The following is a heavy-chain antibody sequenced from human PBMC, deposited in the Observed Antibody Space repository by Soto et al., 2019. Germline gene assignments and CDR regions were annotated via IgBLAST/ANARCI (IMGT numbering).Heavy chain of an antibody. J-gene: IGHJ5*02. Sequence: PGGSLSLSCAAPGFTFSGSAMHWVRQASGKGLEWVGRIRSKANSYATAYAASVKGRFTISRDDSKNTAYLQMNSLKTEDTAVYYCTILAPGFDPWGQGTLVTVSS. CDR1: GFTFSGSA. D-gene: IGHD2-15*01. V-gene: IGHV3-73*01. CDR2: IRSKANSYAT. CDR3: TILAPGFDP.